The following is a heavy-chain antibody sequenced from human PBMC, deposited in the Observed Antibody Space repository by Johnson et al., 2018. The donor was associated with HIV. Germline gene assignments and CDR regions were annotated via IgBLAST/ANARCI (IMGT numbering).Heavy chain of an antibody. CDR3: AKDRIRSTAPDTFDV. CDR2: ISGSGDSA. CDR1: GFTFSSYA. J-gene: IGHJ3*01. V-gene: IGHV3-23*04. Sequence: MQLVESGGGVVQPGRSLRLSCAASGFTFSSYAMSWVRQAPGKGLEWVSAISGSGDSAYYADSVKGRFTISRDNSKNTLYLQMDSLRAVDTAVFYCAKDRIRSTAPDTFDVWGQGTMVTVSS. D-gene: IGHD5-18*01.